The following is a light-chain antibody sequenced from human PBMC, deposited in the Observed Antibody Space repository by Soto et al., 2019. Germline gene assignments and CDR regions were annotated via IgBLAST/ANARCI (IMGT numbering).Light chain of an antibody. J-gene: IGKJ1*01. CDR2: KAS. Sequence: DIQMTQSPSTLSASVGDRVTITCRASQSTSTWLAWYQHKPGKAPNLLIYKASSLESGVPSRFSGSGSGTEFTLTISSLPPDDAATYYCQQYGRYRTFGQGTKVEIK. V-gene: IGKV1-5*03. CDR1: QSTSTW. CDR3: QQYGRYRT.